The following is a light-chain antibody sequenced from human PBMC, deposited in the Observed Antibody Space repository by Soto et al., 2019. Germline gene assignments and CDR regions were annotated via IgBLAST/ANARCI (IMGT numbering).Light chain of an antibody. CDR1: QDIRNY. V-gene: IGKV1-33*01. CDR2: DAS. Sequence: DIQMTQSPSSLSASVGDRVTITCQASQDIRNYLNWYQQKPGKAPKLLIYDASNLETGVPSRFSGSGSGTDFTFTISSLQPEDSATYYCQQYDNLLLSFGGGTKVEIK. CDR3: QQYDNLLLS. J-gene: IGKJ4*01.